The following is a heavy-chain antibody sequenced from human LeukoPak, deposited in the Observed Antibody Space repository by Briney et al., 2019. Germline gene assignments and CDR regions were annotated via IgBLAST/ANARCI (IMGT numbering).Heavy chain of an antibody. V-gene: IGHV3-9*01. D-gene: IGHD6-19*01. CDR1: GFTFDNYA. Sequence: SLRLSCAASGFTFDNYAMNWVRQVPGKGLEWISRISWNSGTIGYADSGKGRFTISRDNANNFLYLQMNSLRAEDTALYYCARAYKDRSLAGKKEFFQHWGQGTLVTVSS. CDR2: ISWNSGTI. J-gene: IGHJ1*01. CDR3: ARAYKDRSLAGKKEFFQH.